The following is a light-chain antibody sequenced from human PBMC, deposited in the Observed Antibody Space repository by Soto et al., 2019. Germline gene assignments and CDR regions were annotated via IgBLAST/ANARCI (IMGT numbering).Light chain of an antibody. V-gene: IGKV3-15*01. CDR3: QQYNNWPLYT. CDR1: QSVSRN. Sequence: EVVMTQSPATLSVSPGERATLSCRASQSVSRNLAWYQQRPGRAPRLLIYDASTRATNIPTRFSGSGSGTEFTLTISSRQSEDFAVYYCQQYNNWPLYTFGQGTKLEIK. CDR2: DAS. J-gene: IGKJ2*01.